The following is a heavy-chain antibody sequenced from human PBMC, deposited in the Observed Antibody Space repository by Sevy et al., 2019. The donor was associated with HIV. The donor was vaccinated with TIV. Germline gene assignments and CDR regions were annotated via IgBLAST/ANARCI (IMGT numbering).Heavy chain of an antibody. V-gene: IGHV1-8*02. CDR3: ARAGSGWCYHYFDP. Sequence: APVKVSCKASGYTFTSYGINWVRQATGQGLEWMGWMNPNSGNTGYPQKFQGRVTMTRNTSISTAYMELSSLRSEDTAVYFCARAGSGWCYHYFDPWGQGTLVTVSS. D-gene: IGHD6-19*01. J-gene: IGHJ4*02. CDR1: GYTFTSYG. CDR2: MNPNSGNT.